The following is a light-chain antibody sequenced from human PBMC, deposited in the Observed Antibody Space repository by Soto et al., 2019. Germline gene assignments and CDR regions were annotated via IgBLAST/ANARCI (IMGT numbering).Light chain of an antibody. CDR2: LNSDGSH. CDR3: QTWGSGIVV. CDR1: SGHSNYA. Sequence: QLVLTQSPSASASLGASVKLTYTLSSGHSNYAIAWHQQQSEKGPRYLMKLNSDGSHSKGEGIPDRFSGSSSGAERYLTISSLQSEDEADYYCQTWGSGIVVFGGGTKLTVL. J-gene: IGLJ2*01. V-gene: IGLV4-69*01.